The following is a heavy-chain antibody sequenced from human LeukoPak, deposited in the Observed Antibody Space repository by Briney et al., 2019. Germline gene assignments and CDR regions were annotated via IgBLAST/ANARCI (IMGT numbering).Heavy chain of an antibody. CDR3: ARDPNLDY. V-gene: IGHV3-7*01. CDR2: IKQDGSEK. CDR1: GFTFSSYS. Sequence: PGGSLRLSCAASGFTFSSYSMNWVRQAPGKGLEWVANIKQDGSEKYYVDSVKGRFTISRDNAKNSLYLQMNSLRAEDTAVYYCARDPNLDYWGQGTLVTVSS. J-gene: IGHJ4*02.